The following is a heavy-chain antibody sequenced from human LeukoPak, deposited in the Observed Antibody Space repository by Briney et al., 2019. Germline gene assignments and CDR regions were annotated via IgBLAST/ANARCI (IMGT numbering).Heavy chain of an antibody. Sequence: GGSLRLSCAASGFTFSSYNMNWVRQAPTKGLEWVSTISNAGGGTYYAGSVEGRFTISRDNSRNMLYLQMNSLRAEDTAVYFCAKALSGNSFDYWGQGTLVTVSS. J-gene: IGHJ4*02. CDR2: ISNAGGGT. V-gene: IGHV3-23*01. CDR1: GFTFSSYN. D-gene: IGHD1-26*01. CDR3: AKALSGNSFDY.